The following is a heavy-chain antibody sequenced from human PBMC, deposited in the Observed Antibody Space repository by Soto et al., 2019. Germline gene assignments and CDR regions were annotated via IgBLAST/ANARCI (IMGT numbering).Heavy chain of an antibody. J-gene: IGHJ3*02. CDR1: GGSISSSNW. D-gene: IGHD6-13*01. CDR3: ARDHNSSSWYDAFDI. V-gene: IGHV4-4*02. Sequence: SETLSLTCAVSGGSISSSNWWSWVRQPPGKGLEWIGEIYHSGSTNYNPSLKSRVTISVDKSKNQFSLKLSSVTAADTAVYYCARDHNSSSWYDAFDIWGQGTMVTVSS. CDR2: IYHSGST.